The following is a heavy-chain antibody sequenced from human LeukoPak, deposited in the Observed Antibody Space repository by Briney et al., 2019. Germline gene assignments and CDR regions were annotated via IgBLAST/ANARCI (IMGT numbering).Heavy chain of an antibody. D-gene: IGHD2-21*02. CDR2: IKQGGSEK. Sequence: LPGGSLRLSCAASGITFSNYWMSWVRQAPGKGLEWVANIKQGGSEKYYVDSVKGRFTISRDDSRNTLYLQMNSLRPEDTAVYYCARDRLNRAYCGNDCYSAAFDYWGQGTLVTVSS. J-gene: IGHJ4*02. CDR3: ARDRLNRAYCGNDCYSAAFDY. V-gene: IGHV3-7*01. CDR1: GITFSNYW.